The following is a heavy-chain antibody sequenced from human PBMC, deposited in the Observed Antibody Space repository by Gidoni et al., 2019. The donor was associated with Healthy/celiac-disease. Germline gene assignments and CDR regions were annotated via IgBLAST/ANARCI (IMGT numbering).Heavy chain of an antibody. Sequence: QLQLQESVPGLVQPSETLSLTCPVSGGSISSSSYYWGWIRQPPGKGREWIGSIYYSGSTYCNPSLKSRVTISVDTSKNQFSLELSSVTAADTAVYYCASPLTGTTPYYFDYWGQGTLVTVSS. V-gene: IGHV4-39*01. CDR3: ASPLTGTTPYYFDY. CDR1: GGSISSSSYY. J-gene: IGHJ4*02. CDR2: IYYSGST. D-gene: IGHD1-7*01.